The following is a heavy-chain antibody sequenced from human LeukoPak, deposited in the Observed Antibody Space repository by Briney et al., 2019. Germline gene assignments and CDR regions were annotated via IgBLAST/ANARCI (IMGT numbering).Heavy chain of an antibody. CDR2: MYYTGST. Sequence: PSETLSLTCTVPGGSISSYYWSWIRQPPGKGLEWIGYMYYTGSTHYNPSLKSRVTISVDTSKNQFSLKLSSVTAADTAVYYCARGPPDCSSTSCYAFDAFDIWGQGTMVTVSS. CDR3: ARGPPDCSSTSCYAFDAFDI. D-gene: IGHD2-2*01. V-gene: IGHV4-59*12. CDR1: GGSISSYY. J-gene: IGHJ3*02.